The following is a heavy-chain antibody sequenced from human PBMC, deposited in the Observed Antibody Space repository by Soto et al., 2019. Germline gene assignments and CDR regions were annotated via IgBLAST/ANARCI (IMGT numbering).Heavy chain of an antibody. D-gene: IGHD3-3*01. V-gene: IGHV3-23*01. CDR1: GFTFRNYA. CDR2: ITGTGSST. J-gene: IGHJ4*02. CDR3: AKTITTSGDSTGRGALIDN. Sequence: LLESGGGLVQPGESLKLSCAVSGFTFRNYAMSWVRQAPGKGLEWVAGITGTGSSTSYSDSVRGRFTISRDNSKNTLYLLMNSLRAEDTAVYYCAKTITTSGDSTGRGALIDNWGQGALVTVSS.